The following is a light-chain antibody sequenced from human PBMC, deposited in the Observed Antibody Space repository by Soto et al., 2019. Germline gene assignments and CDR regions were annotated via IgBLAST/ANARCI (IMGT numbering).Light chain of an antibody. CDR1: QNILYRSNSKNY. CDR3: QQYYRSPLT. V-gene: IGKV4-1*01. CDR2: WAS. Sequence: DIVMTQSPDSLAVSLGERATINCKSSQNILYRSNSKNYLTWYQQKSGQPPKVLIYWASTRESGVPDRFNGSGSGTNFTLTINSLQAEDVAVYYCQQYYRSPLTFGGGTKVEIK. J-gene: IGKJ4*01.